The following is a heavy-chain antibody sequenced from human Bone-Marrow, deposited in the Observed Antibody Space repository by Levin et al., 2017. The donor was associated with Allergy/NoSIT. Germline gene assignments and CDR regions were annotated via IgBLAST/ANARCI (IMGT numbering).Heavy chain of an antibody. CDR2: INPDSGGT. CDR3: ARASVAGTFHYFMDV. D-gene: IGHD6-19*01. Sequence: GESLKISCKASEYTFTGYYMYWVRQAPGQGLEWMGWINPDSGGTNYAQKFQGRVTMTRDTSISTAHMELSRLRSDDTAVYYCARASVAGTFHYFMDVWGKGTTVTVSS. J-gene: IGHJ6*03. CDR1: EYTFTGYY. V-gene: IGHV1-2*02.